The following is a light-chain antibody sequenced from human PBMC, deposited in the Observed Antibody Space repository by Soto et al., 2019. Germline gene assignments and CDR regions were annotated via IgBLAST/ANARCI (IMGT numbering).Light chain of an antibody. J-gene: IGLJ2*01. Sequence: QSVLTQPPSVSGAPGQRVTISCTGSSSNIGAGYDVHWYQQLPGTAPKLLIYGNNNRPSGVPDRFSGSESGTSASLAITGLQAEDETDYYCQSYDSSLDVVFGGGTKVTVL. CDR1: SSNIGAGYD. V-gene: IGLV1-40*01. CDR2: GNN. CDR3: QSYDSSLDVV.